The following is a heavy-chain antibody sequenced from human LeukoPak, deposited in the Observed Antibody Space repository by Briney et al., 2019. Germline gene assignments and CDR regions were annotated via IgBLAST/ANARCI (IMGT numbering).Heavy chain of an antibody. CDR3: AKVGGIVLAVYYYMDV. V-gene: IGHV3-7*01. Sequence: GGSLRLSCAASGFTFSSYWMSWVRQAPGKGLEWVANIKQDGSEKYYVDSVKGRFTISRDNAKNSLYLQMNSLRAEDTAVYYCAKVGGIVLAVYYYMDVWGKGTTVTVS. D-gene: IGHD6-19*01. CDR2: IKQDGSEK. CDR1: GFTFSSYW. J-gene: IGHJ6*03.